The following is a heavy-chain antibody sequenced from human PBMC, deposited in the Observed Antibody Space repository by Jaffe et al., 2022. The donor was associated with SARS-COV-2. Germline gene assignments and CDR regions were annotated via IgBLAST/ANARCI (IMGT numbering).Heavy chain of an antibody. D-gene: IGHD3-16*01. CDR1: GGSISSSSYY. Sequence: QLQLQESGPGLVKPSETLSLTCTVSGGSISSSSYYWGWIRQPPGKGLEWIGSIYYSGSTYYNPSLKSRVTISVDTSKNQFSLKLSSVTAADTAVYYCARHGVPLGGFDPWGQGTLVTVSS. CDR3: ARHGVPLGGFDP. V-gene: IGHV4-39*01. CDR2: IYYSGST. J-gene: IGHJ5*02.